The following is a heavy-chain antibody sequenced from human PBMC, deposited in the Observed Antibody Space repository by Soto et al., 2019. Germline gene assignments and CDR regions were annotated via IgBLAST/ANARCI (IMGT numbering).Heavy chain of an antibody. D-gene: IGHD3-3*02. CDR3: ARDRSTRGISYYFDY. J-gene: IGHJ4*02. CDR2: INPNSGGT. Sequence: ASVKVSCKASGYTFTGYYMHWLRQAPGQGLEWMGWINPNSGGTNYAQKFQGWVTMTRDTSISTAYMELSRLRSDDTAVYYCARDRSTRGISYYFDYWGQGTLVTVSS. V-gene: IGHV1-2*04. CDR1: GYTFTGYY.